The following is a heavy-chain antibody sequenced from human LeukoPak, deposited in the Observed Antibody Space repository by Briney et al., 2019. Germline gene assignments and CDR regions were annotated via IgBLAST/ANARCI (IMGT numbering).Heavy chain of an antibody. CDR3: ARSSLSSSWLFDY. D-gene: IGHD6-13*01. J-gene: IGHJ4*02. V-gene: IGHV3-11*01. Sequence: GGSLRLSCAFSGFTFIDYYMSWIRQAPGKWLDWVSYSGISGNTIYYPDSVNGRFTMSRDNANNSLYLQMNSLRADDTAVYYCARSSLSSSWLFDYWGQGTLVTVSS. CDR1: GFTFIDYY. CDR2: SGISGNTI.